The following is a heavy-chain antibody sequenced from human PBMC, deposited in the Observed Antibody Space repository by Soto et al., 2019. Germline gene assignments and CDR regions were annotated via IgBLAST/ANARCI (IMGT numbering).Heavy chain of an antibody. V-gene: IGHV1-3*01. J-gene: IGHJ6*02. CDR1: GYTFTSYA. Sequence: QVQLVQSGAEVKKPGASVKVSCKASGYTFTSYAMHWVRQAPGQRLEWMGWINAGNGNTKYSQKFQGRVTITRDTSASTAYMELSSLRSEDTAVYYCARDQGTTMRYYCYGMDVWGQGTTVTVSS. CDR2: INAGNGNT. D-gene: IGHD4-4*01. CDR3: ARDQGTTMRYYCYGMDV.